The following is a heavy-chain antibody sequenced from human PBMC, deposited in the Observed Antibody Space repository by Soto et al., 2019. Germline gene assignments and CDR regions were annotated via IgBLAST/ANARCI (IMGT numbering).Heavy chain of an antibody. CDR3: VRVVAIPGYPDN. CDR1: GGTFSSYA. Sequence: QVQLVQSGAEVRQPASSVKVSCKTSGGTFSSYAISWVRQAPGQGLEWMGGIVPIVDTSTYAQKFQGRVTITADESTSTAYMELSSLRSDATAIYYCVRVVAIPGYPDNWCKGTLVTVSS. CDR2: IVPIVDTS. V-gene: IGHV1-69*12. D-gene: IGHD5-12*01. J-gene: IGHJ4*02.